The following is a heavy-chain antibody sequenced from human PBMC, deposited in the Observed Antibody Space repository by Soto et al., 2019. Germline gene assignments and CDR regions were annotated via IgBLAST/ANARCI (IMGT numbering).Heavy chain of an antibody. V-gene: IGHV3-15*07. J-gene: IGHJ6*02. D-gene: IGHD6-6*01. CDR3: TTDHSQLVHQIYYYYYGMDV. CDR1: GFTFSNAW. CDR2: IKSKTDGGTT. Sequence: EVQLVESGGGLVKPGGSLRLSCAASGFTFSNAWMNWVRQAPGKGLEWVGRIKSKTDGGTTDYAAPVKGRFTISRDDSKNTLYLQMNSLKTEDTAVYYCTTDHSQLVHQIYYYYYGMDVRGQGTTVTVSS.